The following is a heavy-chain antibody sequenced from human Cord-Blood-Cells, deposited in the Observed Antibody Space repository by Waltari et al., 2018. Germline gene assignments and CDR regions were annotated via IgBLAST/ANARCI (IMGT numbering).Heavy chain of an antibody. D-gene: IGHD6-6*01. Sequence: QVQLVQSGAEVKKPGASVKVSCKASGYTFTSYYMHWVRQAPGQGIEWMGIIHPSGGSTSYAQKFQGRVTRTRDTSTSTVYMELSSLRSEHTAVYYCARDLAAYWYFDLWGRGTLVTVSS. CDR2: IHPSGGST. V-gene: IGHV1-46*01. J-gene: IGHJ2*01. CDR1: GYTFTSYY. CDR3: ARDLAAYWYFDL.